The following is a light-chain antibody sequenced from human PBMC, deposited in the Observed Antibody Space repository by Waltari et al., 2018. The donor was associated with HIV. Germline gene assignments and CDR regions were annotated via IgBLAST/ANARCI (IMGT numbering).Light chain of an antibody. CDR1: ENVKSTY. V-gene: IGKV3-20*01. CDR2: GSS. CDR3: QQYGSSFWT. Sequence: EIVLTQSPGTLSLSPGARAAPSCRASENVKSTYLAWYQQRPGQGPRLLMYGSSSRASGIPERFVGSGSGTDFTLNITRLEPEDFAMYYCQQYGSSFWTFGQGTKVEMK. J-gene: IGKJ1*01.